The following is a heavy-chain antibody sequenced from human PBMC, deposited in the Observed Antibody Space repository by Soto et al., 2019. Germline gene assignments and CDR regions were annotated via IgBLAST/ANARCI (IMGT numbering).Heavy chain of an antibody. V-gene: IGHV3-48*03. J-gene: IGHJ4*02. CDR3: ARGWHRGAHFGY. Sequence: EVQLVESGGGLVQPGGSLRLSCEASGFTFSNDEMSWVRQAPGKAPEWIAYIQNVGSPIFYADSVRGRFTISRDNAKNSLYLQLSSLTAEDTAVYYRARGWHRGAHFGYWGQGALVTVSS. CDR1: GFTFSNDE. CDR2: IQNVGSPI.